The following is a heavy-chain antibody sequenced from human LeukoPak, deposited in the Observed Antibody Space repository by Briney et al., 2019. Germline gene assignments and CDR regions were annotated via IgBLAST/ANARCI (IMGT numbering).Heavy chain of an antibody. J-gene: IGHJ4*02. Sequence: PGGSLRLSCAASGFTFTSYWMSGVRQAPGKGREGVANIKQDGSEKYYVGSVNGRFTISRDTAKNSLYLQMNRLRAEDTAVYYCARHEQNLYSGSLGWGQGTLVTVSS. D-gene: IGHD1-26*01. V-gene: IGHV3-7*04. CDR1: GFTFTSYW. CDR3: ARHEQNLYSGSLG. CDR2: IKQDGSEK.